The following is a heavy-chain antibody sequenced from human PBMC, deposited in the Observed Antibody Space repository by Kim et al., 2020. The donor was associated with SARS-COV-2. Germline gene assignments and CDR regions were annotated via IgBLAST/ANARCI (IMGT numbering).Heavy chain of an antibody. CDR2: IYNSGST. D-gene: IGHD6-13*01. J-gene: IGHJ3*01. CDR1: GGPVSSSSYY. Sequence: SETLSLTCTVSGGPVSSSSYYWSWIRQPPGKGLEWIGYIYNSGSTNYNPSLKSRVAISADMSKKQFSLKLSSVTAADTAVYYCSLYSSSWSSPHAFDLGGQGTMVTVSS. CDR3: SLYSSSWSSPHAFDL. V-gene: IGHV4-61*01.